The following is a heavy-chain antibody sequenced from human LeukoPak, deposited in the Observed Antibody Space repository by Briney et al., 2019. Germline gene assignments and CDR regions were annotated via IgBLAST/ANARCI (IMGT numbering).Heavy chain of an antibody. CDR1: GGSISSYY. J-gene: IGHJ3*02. V-gene: IGHV4-4*07. Sequence: SETLSLTRTVSGGSISSYYWSWIRQPAGKGLEWIGRIYTSGSTNYNPSLKSRVTMSVDTSKNQFSLKLSSVTAADTAVYYCARDQLSITIFGVVTDDAFDIWGQGTMVTVSS. D-gene: IGHD3-3*01. CDR3: ARDQLSITIFGVVTDDAFDI. CDR2: IYTSGST.